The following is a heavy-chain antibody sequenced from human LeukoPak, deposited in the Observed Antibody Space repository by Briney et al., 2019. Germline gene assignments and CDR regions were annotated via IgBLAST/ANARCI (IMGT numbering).Heavy chain of an antibody. CDR3: ARDKRRSSGYGYYYYYGMDV. D-gene: IGHD5-12*01. CDR2: IKQDGSEK. CDR1: GFTFSSYW. Sequence: GGSLRLSCAASGFTFSSYWMSWVRQAPGKGLEWVANIKQDGSEKYYVDSVKGRFTISRDNAKNSLYLQMNSLRGEGTAVYYCARDKRRSSGYGYYYYYGMDVWGQGTTVTVSS. V-gene: IGHV3-7*01. J-gene: IGHJ6*02.